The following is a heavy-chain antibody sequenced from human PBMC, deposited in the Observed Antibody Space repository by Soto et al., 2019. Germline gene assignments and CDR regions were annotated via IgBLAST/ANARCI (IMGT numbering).Heavy chain of an antibody. Sequence: GGSLRLSCAVSGFTFSSKWMHWVRQAPGKGLVWLSRINNEGSDTSYADSVKGRFTVSRDNAKNTLYLQMDSLRAEDTAVYYCARDGSGPSESRISLAWKKTKYYYYYMDVWGKGTTVTVSS. CDR1: GFTFSSKW. V-gene: IGHV3-74*01. J-gene: IGHJ6*03. D-gene: IGHD3-3*01. CDR2: INNEGSDT. CDR3: ARDGSGPSESRISLAWKKTKYYYYYMDV.